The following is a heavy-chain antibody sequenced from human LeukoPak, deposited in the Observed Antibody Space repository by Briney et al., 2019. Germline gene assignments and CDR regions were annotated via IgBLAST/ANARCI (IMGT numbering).Heavy chain of an antibody. D-gene: IGHD2-15*01. J-gene: IGHJ4*02. CDR2: INPNSGGT. V-gene: IGHV1-2*02. CDR1: GYTFTGYY. CDR3: ARDPDIIVVVAATPSDY. Sequence: GASVKVSCKASGYTFTGYYMHWVRQAPGQGLEWMGWINPNSGGTNYAQKFRGRVTMTRDTSISTAYMELSRLRSDDTAVYYCARDPDIIVVVAATPSDYWGQGTLVTVSS.